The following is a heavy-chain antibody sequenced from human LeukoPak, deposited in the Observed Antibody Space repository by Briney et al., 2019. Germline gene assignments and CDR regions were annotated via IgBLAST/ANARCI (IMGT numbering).Heavy chain of an antibody. CDR1: GFTFDDYA. Sequence: PGGSLRLSCEATGFTFDDYAMHWVRQAPGKGLEWVSGISWNSGSIGYADSVKGRFTISRDNAKNSLYLQMNSLRAEDTALYYCAKDRAARGRGNYFYMDVWGKGTTVTVSS. J-gene: IGHJ6*03. CDR2: ISWNSGSI. CDR3: AKDRAARGRGNYFYMDV. D-gene: IGHD2/OR15-2a*01. V-gene: IGHV3-9*01.